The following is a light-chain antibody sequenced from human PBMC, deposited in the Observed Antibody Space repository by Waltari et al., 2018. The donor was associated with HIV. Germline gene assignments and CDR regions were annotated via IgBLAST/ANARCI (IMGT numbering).Light chain of an antibody. CDR3: SSYASGGSLL. CDR1: GSDIAVYNY. V-gene: IGLV2-14*01. CDR2: NPN. Sequence: QSALTQPASVSGSPGQSITISCIGSGSDIAVYNYISWYQHPPDGAPRLVVFNPNRRPSGSPFGFAGSKSGNTASLTISGLQAEDEGIYYCSSYASGGSLLFGGGTKVTVL. J-gene: IGLJ3*02.